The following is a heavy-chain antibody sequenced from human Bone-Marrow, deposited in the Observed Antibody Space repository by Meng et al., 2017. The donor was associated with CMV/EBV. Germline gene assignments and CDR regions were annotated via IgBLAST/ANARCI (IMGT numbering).Heavy chain of an antibody. CDR3: ARVDNYDDSGYHYYWFDP. CDR2: IIPILGIA. Sequence: SVKVSCKASGGTFSSYAISWVRQAPGQGLEWMGGIIPILGIANYAQKFQGRVTITANKSTSTAYMEVHNLRSEDTAVYFCARVDNYDDSGYHYYWFDPWGQGTQVTVSS. D-gene: IGHD3-22*01. J-gene: IGHJ5*02. V-gene: IGHV1-69*10. CDR1: GGTFSSYA.